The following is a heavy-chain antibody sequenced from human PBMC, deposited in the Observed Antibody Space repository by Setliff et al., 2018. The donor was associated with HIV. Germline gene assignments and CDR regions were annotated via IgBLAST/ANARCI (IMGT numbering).Heavy chain of an antibody. CDR2: IYYSGST. D-gene: IGHD3-3*01. Sequence: SETLSLTCTASGGSISSGGYYWSWIRQHPGKGLEWIGYIYYSGSTYYNPSLKSRVTISVDTSKNQFSLKLSSVTAADTAVYYCARAEGLIFGVEEGAFDIWGQGTMVTVSS. CDR3: ARAEGLIFGVEEGAFDI. CDR1: GGSISSGGYY. V-gene: IGHV4-31*03. J-gene: IGHJ3*02.